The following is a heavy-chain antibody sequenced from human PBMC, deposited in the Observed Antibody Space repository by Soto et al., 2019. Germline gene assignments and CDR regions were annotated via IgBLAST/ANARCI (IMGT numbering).Heavy chain of an antibody. J-gene: IGHJ6*02. D-gene: IGHD4-4*01. CDR2: IYYSGST. CDR1: GGSISSYY. Sequence: SETLSLTCTVSGGSISSYYWSCIRQPPGKGLEWIGYIYYSGSTNYNPSLKSRVTISVDTSKNQFSLKLSSVRAEDTAVYYCAKDLQPSTTVTSRPYGMDVWGQGTTVTVSS. CDR3: AKDLQPSTTVTSRPYGMDV. V-gene: IGHV4-59*12.